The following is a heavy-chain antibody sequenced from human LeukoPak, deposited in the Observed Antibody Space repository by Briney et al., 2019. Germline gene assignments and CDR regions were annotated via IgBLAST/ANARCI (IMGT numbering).Heavy chain of an antibody. Sequence: GGSLRLSCAASRFTFSSYSMNWVRQAPGKGLEWVSAISGSGGSTYYADSVKGRFTISRDNSKNTLYLQMNSLRAEDTAVYYCAKDIHVEYGDYPCFDYWGQGTLVTVSS. J-gene: IGHJ4*02. CDR1: RFTFSSYS. CDR2: ISGSGGST. V-gene: IGHV3-23*01. D-gene: IGHD4-17*01. CDR3: AKDIHVEYGDYPCFDY.